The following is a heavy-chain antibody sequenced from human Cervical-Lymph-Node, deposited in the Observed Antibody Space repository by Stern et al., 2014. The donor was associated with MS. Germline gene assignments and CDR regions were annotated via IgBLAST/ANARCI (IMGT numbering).Heavy chain of an antibody. V-gene: IGHV7-4-1*02. J-gene: IGHJ5*02. CDR1: GYTFTSYA. Sequence: QVQLVQSGSELKKPGASVTVSCKASGYTFTSYAMNWVRPAPAQGLEWMGWINTNTGNPTYAQGFTGRFVFSLDTSVSTAYLQISSLKAEDTAVYYCARHQRNCYDSSCYYYNWFDPWGQGTLVTVSS. CDR3: ARHQRNCYDSSCYYYNWFDP. CDR2: INTNTGNP. D-gene: IGHD3-22*01.